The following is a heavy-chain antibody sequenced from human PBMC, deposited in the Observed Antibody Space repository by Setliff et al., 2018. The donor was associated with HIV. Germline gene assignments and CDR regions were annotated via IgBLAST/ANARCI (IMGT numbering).Heavy chain of an antibody. V-gene: IGHV3-30*01. CDR2: ISYDGSRI. J-gene: IGHJ4*02. CDR3: AKDGPAVDTAKDY. CDR1: GFTFSTFA. Sequence: PGGSLRLSCVASGFTFSTFAMHWVRQAPGKGLEWVSVISYDGSRISYADSVKGRFTISRDNSKNTLFLHLNTLRPEDTAVYYCAKDGPAVDTAKDYWGQGTLVTVSS. D-gene: IGHD5-18*01.